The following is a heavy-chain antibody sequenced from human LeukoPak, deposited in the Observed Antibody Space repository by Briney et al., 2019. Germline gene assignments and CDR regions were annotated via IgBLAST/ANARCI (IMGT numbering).Heavy chain of an antibody. V-gene: IGHV3-23*01. CDR3: AKAFKWLADFDY. CDR2: INGNGGGS. Sequence: GGSLRLSCAASGFTFSDHAMSWVRQAPAKGLEWVSSINGNGGGSYYIDSVKGRFTISRDNSKNTLYLQMNSLRAEDTAVYYCAKAFKWLADFDYWGQGTLVTVSS. CDR1: GFTFSDHA. D-gene: IGHD6-19*01. J-gene: IGHJ4*02.